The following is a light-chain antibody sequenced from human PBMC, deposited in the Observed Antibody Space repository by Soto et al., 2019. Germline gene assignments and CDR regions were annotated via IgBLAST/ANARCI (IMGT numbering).Light chain of an antibody. CDR1: SSDIGNYNY. CDR2: EVT. V-gene: IGLV2-14*01. Sequence: QSALTQPASVSGSPGQSITISCTGTSSDIGNYNYVSWYQQHPGKAPKLIIYEVTDRPSGVSNRFSGSKSGNTASLTISGLQAEDEADYYCSSYTDSSTWVFGGGTKLNVL. J-gene: IGLJ3*02. CDR3: SSYTDSSTWV.